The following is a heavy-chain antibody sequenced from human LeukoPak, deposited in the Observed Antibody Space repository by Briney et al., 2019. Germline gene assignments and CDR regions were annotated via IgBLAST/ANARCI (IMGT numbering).Heavy chain of an antibody. Sequence: AGGSLRLSCAASGFTFSSYAMSWVRQAPGKGLEWVSAIGGSGGSTYYADSVKGRFTISRDNSKNTLYLQMNSLRAEDTAVYYCAKDVIFGVVGPDYWGQGTLVTVSS. D-gene: IGHD3-3*01. J-gene: IGHJ4*02. CDR1: GFTFSSYA. V-gene: IGHV3-23*01. CDR3: AKDVIFGVVGPDY. CDR2: IGGSGGST.